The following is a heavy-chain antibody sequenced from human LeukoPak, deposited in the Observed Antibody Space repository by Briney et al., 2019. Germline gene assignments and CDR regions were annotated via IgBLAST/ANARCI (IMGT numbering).Heavy chain of an antibody. V-gene: IGHV1-18*01. D-gene: IGHD6-19*01. CDR2: ISAYNGNT. CDR1: GYTLTSYG. J-gene: IGHJ4*02. CDR3: ARFSYSSGWYDY. Sequence: GSVKVSCKASGYTLTSYGISWVRQAPGQGLEWMGWISAYNGNTNYAQKLQGRVTMTTDTSTSTAYMELRSLRSDDTAVYYCARFSYSSGWYDYWGQGTLVTVSS.